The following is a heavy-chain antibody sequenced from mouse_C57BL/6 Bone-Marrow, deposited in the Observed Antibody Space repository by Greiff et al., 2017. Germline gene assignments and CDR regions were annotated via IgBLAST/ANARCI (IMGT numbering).Heavy chain of an antibody. D-gene: IGHD1-1*02. V-gene: IGHV5-17*01. CDR3: ARGSYPYYYAMDY. Sequence: EVQGVESGGGLVKPGGSLKLSCAASGFTFSDYGMHWVRQAPEQGLEWVAYISSGSSTIYYADTVKGRFTISRDNAKNTLFLQMTSLRSEDTAMYYCARGSYPYYYAMDYWGQGTSVTVSS. J-gene: IGHJ4*01. CDR2: ISSGSSTI. CDR1: GFTFSDYG.